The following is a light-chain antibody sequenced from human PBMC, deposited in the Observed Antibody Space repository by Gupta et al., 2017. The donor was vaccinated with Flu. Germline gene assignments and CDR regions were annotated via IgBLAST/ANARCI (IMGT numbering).Light chain of an antibody. CDR3: SSYTSSNTRYG. CDR1: SSDVGGYNY. J-gene: IGLJ1*01. CDR2: DVS. V-gene: IGLV2-14*01. Sequence: QSALTQPASVSGSPGQSITISCTGTSSDVGGYNYVSWYQQQPGKAPQLMIYDVSNRPSGISNRFSGSKSGDTASLTISGLQAGDGADYYCSSYTSSNTRYGFGTGTKVTVL.